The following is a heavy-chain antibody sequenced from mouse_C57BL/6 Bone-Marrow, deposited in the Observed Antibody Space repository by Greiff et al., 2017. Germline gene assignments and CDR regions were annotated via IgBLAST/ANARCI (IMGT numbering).Heavy chain of an antibody. CDR1: GFTFSDYG. CDR2: ISNLAYSI. Sequence: EVKLMESGGGLVQPGGSLKLSCAASGFTFSDYGMAWVRQAPRKGPEWVAFISNLAYSIYYADTVTGRFTISRENAKNALYLEMSRLRSDDTAVYYWAGRRGYSLDYWGQGTTLTVSS. V-gene: IGHV5-15*01. D-gene: IGHD2-3*01. CDR3: AGRRGYSLDY. J-gene: IGHJ2*01.